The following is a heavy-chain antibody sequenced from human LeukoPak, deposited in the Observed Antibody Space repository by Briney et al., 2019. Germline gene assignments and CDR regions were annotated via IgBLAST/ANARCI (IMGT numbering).Heavy chain of an antibody. CDR2: ISGSGDNT. D-gene: IGHD6-6*01. V-gene: IGHV3-23*01. CDR1: GFTFSSSA. CDR3: AKWKYSNSGIGDY. J-gene: IGHJ4*02. Sequence: PGGSLRLSCAVSGFTFSSSAMSWVRQVLGKGLEWVLVISGSGDNTYYADSGKGRFTISRDNSKNMLYLQMNSLRDENTAVYYCAKWKYSNSGIGDYWGQGTMVTVYS.